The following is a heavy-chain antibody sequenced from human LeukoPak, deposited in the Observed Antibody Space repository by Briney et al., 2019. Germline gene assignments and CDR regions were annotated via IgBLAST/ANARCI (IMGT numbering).Heavy chain of an antibody. CDR2: QDGSEQ. CDR3: AKDHRAQPPDYGMDV. CDR1: GFTFSSYW. V-gene: IGHV3-7*01. Sequence: GGSLRLSCAASGFTFSSYWMKQDGSEQYYVDSVKGRFTISRDNSKNTLYLQMNSLRAEDTAVYYCAKDHRAQPPDYGMDVWGQGTTVTVSS. J-gene: IGHJ6*02.